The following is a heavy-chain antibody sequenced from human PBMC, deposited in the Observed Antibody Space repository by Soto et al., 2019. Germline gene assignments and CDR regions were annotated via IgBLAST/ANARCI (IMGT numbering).Heavy chain of an antibody. CDR2: ISSSGHTI. CDR3: TRTLWFGELLYDGMDV. D-gene: IGHD3-10*01. J-gene: IGHJ6*02. V-gene: IGHV3-11*01. Sequence: GGSLRLSCAASGFIFSDYYMSWIRQAPGKGLEWVSYISSSGHTIYYADSVKGRLTISRDNTKNSLYLEMNILRAEDTAVYYCTRTLWFGELLYDGMDVWGQGTTVTVSS. CDR1: GFIFSDYY.